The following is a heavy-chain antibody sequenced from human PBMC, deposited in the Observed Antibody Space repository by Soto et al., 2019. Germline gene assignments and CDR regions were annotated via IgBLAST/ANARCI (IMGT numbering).Heavy chain of an antibody. CDR1: GGSISSGGYS. CDR3: ARGTTVTLYGMDV. CDR2: IYHSGST. J-gene: IGHJ6*02. Sequence: SETLSLTCAVSGGSISSGGYSWSWIRQPPGKGMEWIGYIYHSGSTYYNPSLKSRVTISVDRSKNQFSLKLSSVTAADTAVYYCARGTTVTLYGMDVWGQGTTVTVSS. D-gene: IGHD4-17*01. V-gene: IGHV4-30-2*01.